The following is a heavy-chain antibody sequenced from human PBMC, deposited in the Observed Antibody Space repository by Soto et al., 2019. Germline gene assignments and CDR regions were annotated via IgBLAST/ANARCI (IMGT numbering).Heavy chain of an antibody. D-gene: IGHD3-3*01. Sequence: PSETLSLTCTVSGASISSYYWSWIRQPPGKGLEWIGYIYYSGSTNYNPSLKNRVTISIDTSKNQFSLKLSSVTAADAAVYYCAKTYYDFWSEEYYYYMDVWGKGTTVTVSS. CDR1: GASISSYY. CDR3: AKTYYDFWSEEYYYYMDV. V-gene: IGHV4-59*01. J-gene: IGHJ6*03. CDR2: IYYSGST.